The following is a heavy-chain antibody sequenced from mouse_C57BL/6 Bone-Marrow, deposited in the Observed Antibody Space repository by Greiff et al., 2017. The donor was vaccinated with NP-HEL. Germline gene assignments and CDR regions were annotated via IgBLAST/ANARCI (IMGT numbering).Heavy chain of an antibody. CDR1: GYTFTTYP. CDR2: FHPYNDDT. V-gene: IGHV1-47*01. J-gene: IGHJ3*01. CDR3: ARPSYYGSRAWFAY. D-gene: IGHD1-1*01. Sequence: QVQLKESGAELVKPGASVKMSCKASGYTFTTYPIEWMKQNHGKTLEWIGNFHPYNDDTKYNEKFKGKATLTVEKSSSTVYLELSRLTSDDSAVYYCARPSYYGSRAWFAYWGQGTLVTVSA.